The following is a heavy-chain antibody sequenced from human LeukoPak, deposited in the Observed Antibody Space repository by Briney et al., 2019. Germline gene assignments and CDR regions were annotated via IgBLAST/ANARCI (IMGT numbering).Heavy chain of an antibody. CDR3: TTDGGQDYDFWSGYYPYDAFDI. CDR1: GFTFSNAW. J-gene: IGHJ3*02. D-gene: IGHD3-3*01. V-gene: IGHV3-15*01. CDR2: IKSKTDGGTT. Sequence: SGGSLRLSCAASGFTFSNAWMSWVRQAPGKGLEWVGRIKSKTDGGTTDYAAPVKGRFTISRDDSKNTLYLQMNSLKTEDTAVYYCTTDGGQDYDFWSGYYPYDAFDIWGQGTMVTVSS.